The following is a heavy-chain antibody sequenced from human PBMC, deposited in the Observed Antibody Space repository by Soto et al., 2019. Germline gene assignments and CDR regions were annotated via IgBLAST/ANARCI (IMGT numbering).Heavy chain of an antibody. J-gene: IGHJ3*02. CDR2: ISSSGSTI. Sequence: GGSLRLSCAASGLTFSDYYMSWIRQAPGKGLEWVSYISSSGSTIYYADSVKGRFTISRDNAKNSLYLQMNSLRAEDTAVYYCARDLRYSSSWYYAFDIWGQGTMVTVSS. CDR1: GLTFSDYY. D-gene: IGHD6-13*01. V-gene: IGHV3-11*01. CDR3: ARDLRYSSSWYYAFDI.